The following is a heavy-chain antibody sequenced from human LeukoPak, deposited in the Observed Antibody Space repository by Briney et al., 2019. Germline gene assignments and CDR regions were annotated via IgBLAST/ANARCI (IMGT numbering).Heavy chain of an antibody. CDR2: ISVNSGNT. Sequence: ASVKVSCKASGYIFSDYYLHWVRQAPGQGLEWMGWISVNSGNTNSAQKLQGRVTMTTDTSTSTAYMELRSLRSDDTAVYYCARDQYKWNYAGSFDYWGQGTLVTVSS. CDR3: ARDQYKWNYAGSFDY. V-gene: IGHV1-18*04. D-gene: IGHD1-20*01. CDR1: GYIFSDYY. J-gene: IGHJ4*02.